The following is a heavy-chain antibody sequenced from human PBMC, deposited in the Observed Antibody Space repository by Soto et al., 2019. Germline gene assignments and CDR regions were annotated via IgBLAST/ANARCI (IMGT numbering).Heavy chain of an antibody. V-gene: IGHV5-51*01. J-gene: IGHJ5*02. Sequence: GESLKISCKGSGYSFTSYWIGWVRQMPGKGLEWMGIIYPGDSDTRYSTSFQGQVTISADKSISTAYLQWSSLKASDTAMYYCARHPLGYSYGYNWFDPWGQGTLVTVSS. CDR2: IYPGDSDT. CDR1: GYSFTSYW. D-gene: IGHD5-18*01. CDR3: ARHPLGYSYGYNWFDP.